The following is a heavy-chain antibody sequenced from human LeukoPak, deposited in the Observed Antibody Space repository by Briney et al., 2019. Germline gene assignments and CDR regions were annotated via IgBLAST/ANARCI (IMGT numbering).Heavy chain of an antibody. CDR3: ARDRWGYSYGVFDY. CDR2: IIPIFGIA. J-gene: IGHJ4*02. V-gene: IGHV1-69*04. D-gene: IGHD5-18*01. CDR1: GGTFSSYA. Sequence: ASVKVSCKASGGTFSSYAISWVRQAPGQGLEWMGRIIPIFGIANYAQKFQGRVTITADKSTSTAYMELSSLRSEDTAVYYCARDRWGYSYGVFDYWGQGTLVTVSS.